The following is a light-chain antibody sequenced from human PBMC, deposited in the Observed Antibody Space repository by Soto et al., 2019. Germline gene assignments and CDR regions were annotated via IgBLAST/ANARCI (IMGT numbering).Light chain of an antibody. V-gene: IGKV3-15*01. Sequence: EIVMTQSPGTLSLSPGERATLSCRASQSIGSNLAWYQQKPGQSPRLLIFGASTRAPGIPARFSGSGSGTEFTLAISGLQSEDFALYHCQHYNNLPLAFGGGTEVEIK. CDR2: GAS. CDR1: QSIGSN. CDR3: QHYNNLPLA. J-gene: IGKJ4*01.